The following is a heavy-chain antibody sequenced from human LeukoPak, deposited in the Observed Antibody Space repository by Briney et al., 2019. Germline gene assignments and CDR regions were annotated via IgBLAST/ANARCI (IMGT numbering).Heavy chain of an antibody. CDR3: ASSKPGIAVAGTSGAFDI. CDR1: GFTFSSYA. Sequence: GGSLRLSCAASGFTFSSYAMSWVRQAPGKGLEWVSAISGSGGSTYYADSVKGRFTISRDNSKNTLYLQMNSLRAEDTAVYYCASSKPGIAVAGTSGAFDIWGQGTMVTVSS. D-gene: IGHD6-19*01. V-gene: IGHV3-23*01. CDR2: ISGSGGST. J-gene: IGHJ3*02.